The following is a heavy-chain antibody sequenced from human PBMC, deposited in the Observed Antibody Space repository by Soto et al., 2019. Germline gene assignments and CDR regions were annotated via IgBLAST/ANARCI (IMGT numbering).Heavy chain of an antibody. CDR1: RFSFSDYA. D-gene: IGHD7-27*01. CDR3: VRYLGGGTRHFDY. J-gene: IGHJ4*02. V-gene: IGHV3-30*09. CDR2: ISNDGNRK. Sequence: QVQLVESGGGVVQPGGSLRLSCAASRFSFSDYAMHWVRQAQGKGREWVAVISNDGNRKYYADSVKGRFANSRDNSKYTQYLQVKGLRPEDTAVVCCVRYLGGGTRHFDYWGQGALVTVSS.